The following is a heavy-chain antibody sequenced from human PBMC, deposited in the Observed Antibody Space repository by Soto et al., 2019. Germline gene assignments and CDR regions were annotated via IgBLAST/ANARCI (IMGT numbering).Heavy chain of an antibody. CDR3: AHTLVAGLGYYFDY. J-gene: IGHJ4*02. CDR2: IYWDDDK. V-gene: IGHV2-5*02. D-gene: IGHD6-19*01. CDR1: GFSLSTTRVG. Sequence: QITLKESGPTLVKHTQTLTLTCTFSGFSLSTTRVGVVWIRQPPGKALEWLALIYWDDDKRYSPFLKSRLTITKDTSKNQVVLTMTNMDPMDTATYFCAHTLVAGLGYYFDYWGQGTLVTVSS.